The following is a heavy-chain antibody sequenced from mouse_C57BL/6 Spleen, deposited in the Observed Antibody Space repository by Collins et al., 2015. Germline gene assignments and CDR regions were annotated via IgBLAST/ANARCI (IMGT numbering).Heavy chain of an antibody. V-gene: IGHV1-87*01. CDR2: IYPGDGDT. CDR1: GYTFTSYW. D-gene: IGHD2-14*01. CDR3: ARAYRYDEGYFDY. Sequence: QVQLQQSGAELARPGASVKLSCKASGYTFTSYWMQWVKQRPGQGLEWIGAIYPGDGDTRYTQKFKDKATLTADKSSSTAYMQLSSSASEDSAVYYCARAYRYDEGYFDYWGQGSTLTVSS. J-gene: IGHJ2*01.